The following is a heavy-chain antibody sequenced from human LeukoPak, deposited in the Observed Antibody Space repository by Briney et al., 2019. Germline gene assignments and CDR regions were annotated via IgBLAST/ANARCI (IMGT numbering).Heavy chain of an antibody. D-gene: IGHD4-17*01. V-gene: IGHV4-30-2*01. J-gene: IGHJ4*02. Sequence: PSETLSLTCTVSGGSISSGGYYWSWIRQPPGRGLEWIGYIYHSGNTYYNTSLKSRVTISVDRSKNQFSLKLSSVTAADTAVYYCAKDWYGDYTFDYWGQGTLVTVSS. CDR3: AKDWYGDYTFDY. CDR2: IYHSGNT. CDR1: GGSISSGGYY.